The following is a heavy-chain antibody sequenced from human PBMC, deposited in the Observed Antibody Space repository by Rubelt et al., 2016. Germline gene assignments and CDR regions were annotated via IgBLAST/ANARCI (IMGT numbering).Heavy chain of an antibody. CDR2: IYYNGST. V-gene: IGHV4-61*08. CDR3: ARGLQSGNWFDP. J-gene: IGHJ5*02. CDR1: GASVTSDGLS. Sequence: QLQLQESGPGLVKPSETLSLTCTVSGASVTSDGLSWGWVRQPPGKGLEWIAYIYYNGSTNYNPSLKCRVTISVDTSKTQFSLKLSSVTAADTAVYYCARGLQSGNWFDPWGQGTLVTVSS.